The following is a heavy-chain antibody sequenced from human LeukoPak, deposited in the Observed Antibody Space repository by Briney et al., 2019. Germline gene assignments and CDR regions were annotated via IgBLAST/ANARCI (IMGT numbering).Heavy chain of an antibody. CDR3: ARHYYDILSAFDI. J-gene: IGHJ3*02. D-gene: IGHD3-22*01. CDR1: GYSFSSYW. V-gene: IGHV5-10-1*01. Sequence: GESLKISCKGSGYSFSSYWINWVRQMPGKGLEWMGRIDPSDSYTKYSPSFQGHVTISADKSISTAYLQWSRLKASDTAMYYCARHYYDILSAFDIWGQGTMVTVSS. CDR2: IDPSDSYT.